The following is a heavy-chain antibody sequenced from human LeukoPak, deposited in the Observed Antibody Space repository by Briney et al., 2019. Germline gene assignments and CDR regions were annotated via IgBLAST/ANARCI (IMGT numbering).Heavy chain of an antibody. D-gene: IGHD3-22*01. Sequence: SETLSLTCAVSGGSISSGGYSWSWIRQPPGKGLEWIGYIYHSGSTYYNPSLKSRVTISVDRSKNQFSLKLSPVTAADTAVYYCASSGYHDYWGQGTLVTVSS. J-gene: IGHJ4*02. CDR3: ASSGYHDY. V-gene: IGHV4-30-2*01. CDR1: GGSISSGGYS. CDR2: IYHSGST.